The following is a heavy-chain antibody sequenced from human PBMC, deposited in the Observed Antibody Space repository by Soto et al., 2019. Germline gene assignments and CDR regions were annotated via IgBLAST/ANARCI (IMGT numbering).Heavy chain of an antibody. Sequence: GGSLRLSCAASGFTFIGYSMHWVLQASWEGLEWVGRIRSKANSYATAYAASVKGRFTISRDDSKNTAYLQMNSLKTEDTAVYYCTTTYSGSYDYYYGMDVWGQGTTVTVSS. V-gene: IGHV3-73*01. CDR3: TTTYSGSYDYYYGMDV. J-gene: IGHJ6*02. CDR1: GFTFIGYS. D-gene: IGHD1-26*01. CDR2: IRSKANSYAT.